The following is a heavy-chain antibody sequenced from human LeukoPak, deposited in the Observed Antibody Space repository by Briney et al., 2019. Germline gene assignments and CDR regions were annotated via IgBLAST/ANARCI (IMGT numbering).Heavy chain of an antibody. CDR2: IYHSGST. V-gene: IGHV4-38-2*01. D-gene: IGHD3-22*01. Sequence: SETLSLTCAVSGYSISSGYYWGWIRQPPGKGLEWIGSIYHSGSTYYNPSLKSRVTISVDTSKNQSSLKLSSVTAADTAVYYCARVRGEVVPFDYWGQGTLVTVSS. CDR1: GYSISSGYY. CDR3: ARVRGEVVPFDY. J-gene: IGHJ4*02.